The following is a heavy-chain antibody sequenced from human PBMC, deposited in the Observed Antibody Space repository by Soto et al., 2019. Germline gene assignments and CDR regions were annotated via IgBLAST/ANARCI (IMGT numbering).Heavy chain of an antibody. V-gene: IGHV4-31*03. Sequence: SETLSLTCTVSGGSISSGGYYWSWIRQHPGKGLERIGYIYYSGSTYYNPSLKSRVTISVDTSKNQFSLKLSSVTAADTAVYYCARDLGRIAAAGPDAFDLWGQGTMVTVS. CDR2: IYYSGST. CDR3: ARDLGRIAAAGPDAFDL. J-gene: IGHJ3*01. CDR1: GGSISSGGYY. D-gene: IGHD6-13*01.